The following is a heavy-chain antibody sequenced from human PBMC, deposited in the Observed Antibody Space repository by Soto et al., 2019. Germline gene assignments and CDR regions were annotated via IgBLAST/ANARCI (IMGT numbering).Heavy chain of an antibody. Sequence: SETLSLTCTVSGESIATGAFYWSWIRLQSGKGPEWIGSIFHAGDTYYNPSLKSRVEISLDGSQNQFSLNLRSVTAADTAVYYCAREGDYRTWFEPWGQGTMVTVST. CDR3: AREGDYRTWFEP. J-gene: IGHJ5*02. D-gene: IGHD4-17*01. CDR1: GESIATGAFY. CDR2: IFHAGDT. V-gene: IGHV4-31*03.